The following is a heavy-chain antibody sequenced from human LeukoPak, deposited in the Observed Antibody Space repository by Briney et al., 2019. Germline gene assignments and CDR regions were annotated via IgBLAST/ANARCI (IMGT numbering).Heavy chain of an antibody. CDR3: ARAEVVPAAMGTFDY. J-gene: IGHJ4*02. D-gene: IGHD2-2*01. CDR1: GYTFTSYY. V-gene: IGHV1-46*01. CDR2: INPSGGST. Sequence: VASVKVSCKASGYTFTSYYMHWVRQAPGQGLEWMGIINPSGGSTSYAQKFQGRVTMTRDTSTSTVYMELSSLRSEDTAVYYCARAEVVPAAMGTFDYWGQGTLVTVSS.